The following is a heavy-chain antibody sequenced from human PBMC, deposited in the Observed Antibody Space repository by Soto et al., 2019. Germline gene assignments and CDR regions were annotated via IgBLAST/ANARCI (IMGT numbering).Heavy chain of an antibody. CDR1: GFTFDDYA. Sequence: EVQLVESGGGLVQPGRSLRLSCAASGFTFDDYAMHWVRQAPGKGLEWVSGISWNSGSIGYADSVKGRFTISRDNAKNSLYLQMNSLRAEDTALYSCAKDRYGDYGRNAFAIWGQGTMVTVSS. V-gene: IGHV3-9*01. CDR3: AKDRYGDYGRNAFAI. CDR2: ISWNSGSI. D-gene: IGHD4-17*01. J-gene: IGHJ3*02.